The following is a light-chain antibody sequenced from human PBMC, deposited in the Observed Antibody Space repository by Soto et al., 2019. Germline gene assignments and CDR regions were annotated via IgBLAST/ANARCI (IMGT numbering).Light chain of an antibody. J-gene: IGLJ1*01. CDR1: SSDVGGYNF. CDR2: EVT. Sequence: QSALTQPRSVSGSVGQSVTISCTGTSSDVGGYNFVSWYQQYPGKAPKVLIYEVTKRSSGVPDRFSGSKSGNTASLTISGLQGEDEADYLCCSYAGTHTFTYVFGTGTK. CDR3: CSYAGTHTFTYV. V-gene: IGLV2-11*01.